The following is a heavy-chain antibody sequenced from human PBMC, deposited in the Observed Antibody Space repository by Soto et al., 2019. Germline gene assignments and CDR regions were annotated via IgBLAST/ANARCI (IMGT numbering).Heavy chain of an antibody. D-gene: IGHD1-26*01. V-gene: IGHV4-4*02. CDR3: ARREGAVGAVVGIDWFDP. Sequence: KPSETLSLTCAVSCGSISSSNWWSWVRQPPGKGLEWIGEIYHSGSTNYNPSLKSRVTISVDKSKNQFSLKLSSVTAADTAVYYCARREGAVGAVVGIDWFDPWGQGTLVTVSS. CDR1: CGSISSSNW. CDR2: IYHSGST. J-gene: IGHJ5*02.